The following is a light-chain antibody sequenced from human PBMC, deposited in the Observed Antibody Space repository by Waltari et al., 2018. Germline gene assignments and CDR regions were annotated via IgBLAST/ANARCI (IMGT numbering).Light chain of an antibody. Sequence: DLQMTQSPSSLSPSIGDRVTINCRASRSVIGDSNWYQQKPGKVPKLLIYATSTLHSGVPSRFSGSGSGTDYTLTISSLQPEDFATYYCQQSHSSPLTFGGGTKVEIK. CDR1: RSVIGD. CDR2: ATS. CDR3: QQSHSSPLT. J-gene: IGKJ4*01. V-gene: IGKV1-39*01.